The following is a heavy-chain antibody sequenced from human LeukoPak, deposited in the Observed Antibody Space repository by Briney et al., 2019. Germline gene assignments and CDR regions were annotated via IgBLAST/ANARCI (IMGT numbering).Heavy chain of an antibody. J-gene: IGHJ4*02. Sequence: GGSLRLSCAASGFTFSSYAMSWVRQAPGKGLEWVSAISGSGVSTYYADSVKGRFTISRDNAKNSLYLQMNSLRAEDTAVYYCARVAYSSGVYWGQGTLVTVSS. CDR3: ARVAYSSGVY. CDR1: GFTFSSYA. V-gene: IGHV3-23*01. CDR2: ISGSGVST. D-gene: IGHD6-19*01.